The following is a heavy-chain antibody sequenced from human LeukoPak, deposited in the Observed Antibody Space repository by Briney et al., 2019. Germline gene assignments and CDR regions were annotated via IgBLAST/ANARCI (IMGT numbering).Heavy chain of an antibody. CDR3: ARGTRIAVADY. D-gene: IGHD6-19*01. V-gene: IGHV4-59*01. J-gene: IGHJ4*02. CDR1: GGSLSSYY. Sequence: SETLSLTCTVSGGSLSSYYWSWIRQPPGKGLEWIGYIYYSGSTDYNPSLKSRVTISVDTSKNQFSLKLSSVTAADTAVYYCARGTRIAVADYWGQGTLVTVSS. CDR2: IYYSGST.